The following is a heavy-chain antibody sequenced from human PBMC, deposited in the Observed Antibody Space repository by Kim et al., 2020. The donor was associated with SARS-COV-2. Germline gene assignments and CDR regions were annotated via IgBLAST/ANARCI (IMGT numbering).Heavy chain of an antibody. J-gene: IGHJ6*02. CDR1: GGTFSSYA. CDR3: ARNLEAPRRIAAAGLYYYYYGMDV. V-gene: IGHV1-69*04. D-gene: IGHD6-13*01. Sequence: SVKVSCKASGGTFSSYAISWVRQAPGQGLEWMGRIIPILGIANYAQKFQGRVTITADKSTSTAYMELSSLRSEDTAVYYCARNLEAPRRIAAAGLYYYYYGMDVWGQGTTVTVSS. CDR2: IIPILGIA.